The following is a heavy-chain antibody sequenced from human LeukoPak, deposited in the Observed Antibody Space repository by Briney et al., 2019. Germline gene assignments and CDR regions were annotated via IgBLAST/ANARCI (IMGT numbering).Heavy chain of an antibody. CDR3: ARDGYCSGGSCYGGGVDY. V-gene: IGHV1-69*05. CDR1: GGTFSSYA. J-gene: IGHJ4*02. CDR2: IIPIFGTA. D-gene: IGHD2-15*01. Sequence: SVKVSCKASGGTFSSYAISWVRQAPGQGLEWMGGIIPIFGTANYAQKFQGRVTMTRDMSTSTVYMELSSLRSEDTAVYYCARDGYCSGGSCYGGGVDYWGQGTLVTVSS.